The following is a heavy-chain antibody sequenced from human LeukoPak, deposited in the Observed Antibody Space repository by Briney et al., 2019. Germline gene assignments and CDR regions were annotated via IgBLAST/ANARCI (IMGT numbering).Heavy chain of an antibody. CDR1: GFTFSSYG. Sequence: PGGSLRLSCAASGFTFSSYGMHWVRQAPGKGLEWVAVISYDGSNKYYADSVKGRFTISRDNSKNTLYLQMNSLRAEDTAVYYCAKGGNFWSGHPTSSDYWGQGTLVTVSS. D-gene: IGHD3-3*01. CDR2: ISYDGSNK. V-gene: IGHV3-30*18. J-gene: IGHJ4*02. CDR3: AKGGNFWSGHPTSSDY.